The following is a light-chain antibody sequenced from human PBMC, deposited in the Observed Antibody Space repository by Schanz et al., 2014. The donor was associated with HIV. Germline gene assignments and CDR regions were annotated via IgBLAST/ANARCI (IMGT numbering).Light chain of an antibody. J-gene: IGKJ3*01. CDR1: QSVSSSY. Sequence: EIVLTQSPGTLSLSPGERATLSCRASQSVSSSYLAWYQQKPGQAPRLLMYGASSRVTGIPDRFSGSGSGTDFTLTISRLEPEDFVVYYCQQYGSSFGPGTKVDIK. CDR2: GAS. CDR3: QQYGSS. V-gene: IGKV3-20*01.